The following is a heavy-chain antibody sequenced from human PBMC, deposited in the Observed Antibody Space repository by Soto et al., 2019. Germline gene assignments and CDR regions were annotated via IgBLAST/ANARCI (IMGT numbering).Heavy chain of an antibody. CDR3: ARVLSSAAGQYFDF. J-gene: IGHJ4*02. CDR1: GGSISSYY. D-gene: IGHD6-13*01. V-gene: IGHV4-4*07. Sequence: PSETLSLTCTVSGGSISSYYWSWIRQPAGKEMEWIGRIHTTDGTNYNPSLKSRLTMSIDTSNNQFSLNLRFLTAADTAVYYCARVLSSAAGQYFDFWAQETLVPVSS. CDR2: IHTTDGT.